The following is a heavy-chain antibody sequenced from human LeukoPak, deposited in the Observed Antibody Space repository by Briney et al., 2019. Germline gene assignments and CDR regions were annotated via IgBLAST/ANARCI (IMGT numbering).Heavy chain of an antibody. J-gene: IGHJ5*02. V-gene: IGHV1-18*01. Sequence: ASVKVSCKASGGTFSSYAISWVRQAPGQGLEWMGWISAYNGNTNYAQKLQGRVTMTTDTSTSTAYMELRSLRSDDTAVYYCARGAAAAGNNWFDPWGQGTLVTVSS. CDR1: GGTFSSYA. CDR3: ARGAAAAGNNWFDP. CDR2: ISAYNGNT. D-gene: IGHD6-13*01.